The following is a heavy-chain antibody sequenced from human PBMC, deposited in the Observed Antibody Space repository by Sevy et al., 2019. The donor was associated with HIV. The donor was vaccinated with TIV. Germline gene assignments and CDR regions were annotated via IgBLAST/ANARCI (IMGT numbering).Heavy chain of an antibody. CDR2: IRFDGSIK. V-gene: IGHV3-30*02. D-gene: IGHD3-16*01. CDR3: ARDRGEILSSAFDY. Sequence: GGSLRLSCAASGFTFSTYGMHWVRQAPGKGLEWVAFIRFDGSIKYYRDSVKGRLTISRDNSKNTVYLQMNSLRAEDTAIYYCARDRGEILSSAFDYWGQGTLVTVSS. J-gene: IGHJ4*02. CDR1: GFTFSTYG.